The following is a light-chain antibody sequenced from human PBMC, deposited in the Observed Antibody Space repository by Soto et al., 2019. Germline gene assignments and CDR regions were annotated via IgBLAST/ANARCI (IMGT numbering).Light chain of an antibody. V-gene: IGKV3-20*01. J-gene: IGKJ1*01. CDR3: QQYGSP. CDR2: GAS. Sequence: EIVLTQSPGTLSLSPGERATLSCSARQSVTSDYLAWYQQKPGQARRLLIHGASSRATGIPDRFSGSGSGTDFTLTISRLEPEDFAVYYCQQYGSPFGQGTKVEIK. CDR1: QSVTSDY.